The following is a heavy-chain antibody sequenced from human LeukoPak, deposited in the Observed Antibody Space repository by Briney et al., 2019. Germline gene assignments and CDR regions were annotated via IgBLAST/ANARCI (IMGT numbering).Heavy chain of an antibody. Sequence: GGSLRLSCAASGFTVVTNDMTWVRQAPGKGLEWVSVLYSDGNTKYADSAQGRFTISRDNSKNTLYLEMNSLSPDDTAVYYCARGVEPLAANTLAYWGQGTLVSVSS. V-gene: IGHV3-53*01. J-gene: IGHJ4*02. CDR1: GFTVVTND. CDR2: LYSDGNT. D-gene: IGHD1-14*01. CDR3: ARGVEPLAANTLAY.